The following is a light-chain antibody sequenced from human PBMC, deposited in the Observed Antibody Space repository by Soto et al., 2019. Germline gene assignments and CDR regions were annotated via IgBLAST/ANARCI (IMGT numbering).Light chain of an antibody. CDR3: ETWGSNTLVV. Sequence: QSVLTQSSSASASLGPSVKLTCTLTSGRSSYIISCHQQQPGKATRYLMKLEGIGRYNKGSSDPDRFSGSSSRADRYLTSSNVEYEDEDDYYCETWGSNTLVVFGGGTKLTVL. CDR1: SGRSSYI. J-gene: IGLJ2*01. CDR2: LEGIGRY. V-gene: IGLV4-60*02.